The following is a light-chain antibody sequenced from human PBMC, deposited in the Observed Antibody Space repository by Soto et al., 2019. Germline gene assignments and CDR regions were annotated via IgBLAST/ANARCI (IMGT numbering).Light chain of an antibody. CDR2: DNN. V-gene: IGLV1-51*01. CDR1: SSNIGNNY. CDR3: ETWDSSLSAVV. J-gene: IGLJ2*01. Sequence: QSVLTQPPSVSAAPGQRVTISCSGSSSNIGNNYVSWYQQLPGTAPKLLIYDNNKRPSGIPDRFSGSKSGASATLGITGLQTGDEAGYHCETWDSSLSAVVFGGGTKLTVL.